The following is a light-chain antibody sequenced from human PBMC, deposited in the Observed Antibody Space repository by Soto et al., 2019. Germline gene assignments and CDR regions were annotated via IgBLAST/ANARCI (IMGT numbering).Light chain of an antibody. CDR1: SSDVGGYNS. CDR2: EVT. CDR3: SSYSGSNNVL. J-gene: IGLJ3*02. Sequence: QSALTQPPSASGSPGQSVTISCTGTSSDVGGYNSGSWYQQHPGKAPKVIIDEVTKRPSGVPDRFSGPKSGNTASLTVSGLQAEDDADYYCSSYSGSNNVLFGGGTKLTVL. V-gene: IGLV2-8*01.